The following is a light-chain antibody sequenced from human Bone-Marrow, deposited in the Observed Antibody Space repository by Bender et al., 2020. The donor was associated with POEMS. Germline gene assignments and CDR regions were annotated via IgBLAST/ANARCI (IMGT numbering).Light chain of an antibody. J-gene: IGLJ1*01. CDR3: SSDTSSSTPYV. CDR2: ENH. Sequence: QSVLTQPPSVSAAPGQKVTISCSGSDSNLGNTFVSWYQLLPGTAPKLLIYENHKRPSGIPDRFSGSKSGRSATLAITDIQAGDEADYYCSSDTSSSTPYVFGTGAKVTVL. CDR1: DSNLGNTF. V-gene: IGLV1-51*02.